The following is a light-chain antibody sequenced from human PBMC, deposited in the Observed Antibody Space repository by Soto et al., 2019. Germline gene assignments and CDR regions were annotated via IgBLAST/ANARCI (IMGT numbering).Light chain of an antibody. V-gene: IGKV1-5*03. J-gene: IGKJ1*01. CDR2: QAS. CDR1: QNINSW. CDR3: QQYNSYSSGT. Sequence: DIQMTQSPSTLSASVGDRVTITCRASQNINSWLAWYQQKPGKAPQLLIYQASSLESGVPSRFSGSGSGTEFTLTINSLQPDDFAIYYCQQYNSYSSGTFGQGTKVEIK.